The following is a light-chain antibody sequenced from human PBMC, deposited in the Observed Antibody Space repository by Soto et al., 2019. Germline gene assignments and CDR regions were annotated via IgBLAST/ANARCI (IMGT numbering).Light chain of an antibody. CDR3: QQGYSTIFT. CDR2: AAS. J-gene: IGKJ3*01. Sequence: DIQMTQSPPSLSASVGDRVTITCRASQSIGRSLNWYQQKPGKAPKLLIYAASGLQSGVPSRFSGSGSGTEFTLSISSLQPEYFATYYCQQGYSTIFTVGTGLEVDIK. CDR1: QSIGRS. V-gene: IGKV1-39*01.